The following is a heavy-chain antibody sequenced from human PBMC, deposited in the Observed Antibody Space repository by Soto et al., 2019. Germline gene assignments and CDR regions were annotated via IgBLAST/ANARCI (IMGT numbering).Heavy chain of an antibody. V-gene: IGHV3-66*01. D-gene: IGHD6-13*01. CDR1: GFTVSNYH. J-gene: IGHJ4*02. Sequence: EVQLVESGGGLVQPGGSLRLSCAASGFTVSNYHMNWVRRAPGKGLEWVSVIYTAGSADFADSVKGRFSISRDDSKNTLYLQMSSLRAEDTAVYYCARVHSGSYDYFNYWGQGTLVTVSS. CDR2: IYTAGSA. CDR3: ARVHSGSYDYFNY.